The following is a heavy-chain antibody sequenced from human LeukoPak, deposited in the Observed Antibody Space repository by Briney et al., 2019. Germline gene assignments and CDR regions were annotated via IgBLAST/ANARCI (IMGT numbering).Heavy chain of an antibody. J-gene: IGHJ4*02. CDR3: ARGRAAAGTIWYFDY. CDR1: GGSMSSYY. D-gene: IGHD6-13*01. V-gene: IGHV4-4*07. CDR2: IYTSGST. Sequence: SETLSLTCTVSGGSMSSYYWSWLRQPAGKGLEWIGRIYTSGSTNYNPSLKSRVTMSVDTSKNQFSLKLSSVTAADTAVYYCARGRAAAGTIWYFDYWGQGTLVTVSS.